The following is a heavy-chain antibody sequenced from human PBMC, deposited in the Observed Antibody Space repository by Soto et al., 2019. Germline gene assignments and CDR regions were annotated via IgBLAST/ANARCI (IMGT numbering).Heavy chain of an antibody. CDR3: ARDTSGAGTFDAFDI. V-gene: IGHV3-33*01. CDR2: IWYDGSNK. Sequence: GGSLRLSCAASGFTFSSYGMHWVRQAPGKGLEWVAVIWYDGSNKYYADSVKGRFTISRDNSKNTLYLQMNSLRAEDTAVYYCARDTSGAGTFDAFDIWGQGTMVTVSS. D-gene: IGHD6-19*01. J-gene: IGHJ3*02. CDR1: GFTFSSYG.